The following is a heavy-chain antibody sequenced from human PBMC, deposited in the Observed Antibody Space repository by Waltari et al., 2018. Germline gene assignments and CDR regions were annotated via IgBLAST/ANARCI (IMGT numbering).Heavy chain of an antibody. CDR3: AKVARVAGYYYTGMDV. CDR2: ISYEGSTH. D-gene: IGHD6-19*01. J-gene: IGHJ6*02. Sequence: QVLLVESGGGVVQPGRSLRLSCAASGFTFLSYGMHWVRQAPGKVAEWGAVISYEGSTHYYADSVKSRFTISRDNSMHTLDLQMNNLRHEDTGVYYCAKVARVAGYYYTGMDVWGQGTTVTVSS. V-gene: IGHV3-30*18. CDR1: GFTFLSYG.